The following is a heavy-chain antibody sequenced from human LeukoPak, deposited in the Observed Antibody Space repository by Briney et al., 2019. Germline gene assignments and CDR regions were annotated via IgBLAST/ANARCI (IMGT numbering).Heavy chain of an antibody. V-gene: IGHV4-4*09. Sequence: SETLSLTCTVSGGSISSYYWSWIRQPPGKGLEWIGYIYTSGSTNYNPYLKSRVTISVDTSKNQFSLKLSSVTAADTAVYYCARMSFGGLMLQTNWFDPWGHGTLVTVSS. CDR1: GGSISSYY. CDR2: IYTSGST. J-gene: IGHJ5*02. D-gene: IGHD3-16*01. CDR3: ARMSFGGLMLQTNWFDP.